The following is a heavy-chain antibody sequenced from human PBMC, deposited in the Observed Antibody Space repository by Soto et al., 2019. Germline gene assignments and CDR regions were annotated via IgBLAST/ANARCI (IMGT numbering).Heavy chain of an antibody. CDR2: ISSSGSTI. D-gene: IGHD6-19*01. Sequence: GGSLRLSCAASGFTFSDYYMSWIRQAPGKGLEWVSYISSSGSTIYYADSVKGRFTISRDNAKNSLYLQMNSLRAEDTAVYYCARDPIPGIAVAGTWEYFQHWGQGTLVTVSS. V-gene: IGHV3-11*01. CDR1: GFTFSDYY. J-gene: IGHJ1*01. CDR3: ARDPIPGIAVAGTWEYFQH.